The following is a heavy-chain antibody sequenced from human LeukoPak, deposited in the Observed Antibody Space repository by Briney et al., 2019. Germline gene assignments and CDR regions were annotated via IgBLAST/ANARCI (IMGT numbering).Heavy chain of an antibody. V-gene: IGHV4-30-4*01. Sequence: PSETLSLTCAVSGGSISSGDSYWSWLRQPPGKGLEWIGYIYYSGSTYYKSSLKSRVNISVDASKNQFSLKLTSVTAADTAVYYCARGGSYYGSGTYYNFDFWGQGTLVTVSS. CDR3: ARGGSYYGSGTYYNFDF. CDR1: GGSISSGDSY. D-gene: IGHD3-10*01. CDR2: IYYSGST. J-gene: IGHJ4*02.